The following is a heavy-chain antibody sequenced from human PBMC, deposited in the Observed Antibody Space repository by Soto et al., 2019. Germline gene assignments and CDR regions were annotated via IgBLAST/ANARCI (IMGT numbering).Heavy chain of an antibody. V-gene: IGHV4-31*03. J-gene: IGHJ4*02. D-gene: IGHD3-10*01. CDR3: ARARMVRGVIITPYSGSYYDY. CDR1: GGSIISGGYY. Sequence: PSVIQCVPCTVAGGSIISGGYYWSLLSQHPGKGLEWIGYIYYSGSTYYNPSLKSRVTISVDTSKNQFSLKLSSVAAADTAVYYCARARMVRGVIITPYSGSYYDYWGQGTLVTVSS. CDR2: IYYSGST.